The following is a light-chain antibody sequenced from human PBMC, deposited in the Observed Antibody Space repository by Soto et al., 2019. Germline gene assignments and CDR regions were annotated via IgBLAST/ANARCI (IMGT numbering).Light chain of an antibody. J-gene: IGKJ5*01. V-gene: IGKV3D-15*01. CDR1: QSISDS. CDR2: DES. CDR3: QQYKKWPPST. Sequence: ELVMTQSPATLSLSPGERATLSCRASQSISDSLAWYYQKPGQAPMLLIYDESTRATDIPARFSGSGSGTDFTLTISNLQSEYFAVYYCQQYKKWPPSTFGQGTRLEIK.